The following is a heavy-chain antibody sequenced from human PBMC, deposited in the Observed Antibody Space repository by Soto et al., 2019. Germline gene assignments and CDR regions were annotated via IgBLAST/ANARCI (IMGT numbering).Heavy chain of an antibody. Sequence: QVQLVQSGAEVKKPGASVKVSCKASGYTFNSYYIHWVRQAPGQGLEWMGWINPNSDVTSYPQSLQDRVTTARNISSTSVYMELTRLRSDDTAVYYCVRVGLNSNYDFDYWGQGTLITVSS. D-gene: IGHD4-4*01. V-gene: IGHV1-2*02. CDR3: VRVGLNSNYDFDY. CDR2: INPNSDVT. CDR1: GYTFNSYY. J-gene: IGHJ4*02.